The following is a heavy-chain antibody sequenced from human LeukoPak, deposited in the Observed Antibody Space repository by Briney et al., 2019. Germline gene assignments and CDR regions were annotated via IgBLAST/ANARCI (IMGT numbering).Heavy chain of an antibody. CDR2: ISGSGGST. D-gene: IGHD1-7*01. CDR3: ARDNWNYGSDMDV. CDR1: GFTFSSYA. J-gene: IGHJ6*03. Sequence: GGSLRLSCAASGFTFSSYAMSWVRQAPGKGLEWVSAISGSGGSTYYADSVKGRFAISRDTSKNTLYLQMNSLRAEDTAVYYCARDNWNYGSDMDVWGKGTTVTVSS. V-gene: IGHV3-23*01.